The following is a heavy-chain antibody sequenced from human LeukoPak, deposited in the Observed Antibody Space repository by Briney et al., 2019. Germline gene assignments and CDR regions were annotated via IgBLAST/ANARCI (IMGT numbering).Heavy chain of an antibody. V-gene: IGHV4-38-2*02. CDR3: ARGTYGYYMDV. J-gene: IGHJ6*03. CDR1: GGSIDRNY. Sequence: PSETLSLTCSVSGGSIDRNYWTWIRQPPGKGLEWIGSIYRSGSTFYNPSLKSRVTISLDTSKNQFSLKLSSVTAADTAVYFCARGTYGYYMDVWGKGTTVTVSS. D-gene: IGHD4-17*01. CDR2: IYRSGST.